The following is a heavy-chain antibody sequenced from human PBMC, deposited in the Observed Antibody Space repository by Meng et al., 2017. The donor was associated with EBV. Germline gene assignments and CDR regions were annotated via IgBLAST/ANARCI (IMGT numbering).Heavy chain of an antibody. CDR2: INPNSSGT. CDR3: ARVGIAVAGTGDY. CDR1: RDTFTGYD. J-gene: IGHJ4*02. V-gene: IGHV1-2*06. D-gene: IGHD6-19*01. Sequence: QRRLVQAGLEGNEPGASVKVSGKAFRDTFTGYDMHWVRQATGQGREWMGRINPNSSGTKYAQKFQGRVTMTRDTSISTAYMELSRLRSDDTAVYYCARVGIAVAGTGDYWGQGTLVTVSS.